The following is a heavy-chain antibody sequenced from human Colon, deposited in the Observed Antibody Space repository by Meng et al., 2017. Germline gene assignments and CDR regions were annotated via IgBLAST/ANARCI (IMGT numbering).Heavy chain of an antibody. J-gene: IGHJ4*02. Sequence: GESLKSSCATSGSTFRNYAMYWVRQAPGKGLEWITLISHDDGNLQYSGSGRGRFTNSRDNPKNTLYLQMDSLRDEDTAFYYCARGNGSGSYIIDYWGQGTLVTVSS. D-gene: IGHD3-10*01. CDR2: ISHDDGNL. CDR3: ARGNGSGSYIIDY. V-gene: IGHV3-30*04. CDR1: GSTFRNYA.